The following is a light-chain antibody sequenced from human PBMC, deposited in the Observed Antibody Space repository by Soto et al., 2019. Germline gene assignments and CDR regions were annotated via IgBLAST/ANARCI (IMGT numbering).Light chain of an antibody. CDR1: SSDVGGYNY. J-gene: IGLJ2*01. V-gene: IGLV2-8*01. CDR3: SSYAGSIFVV. CDR2: EVS. Sequence: QSALTQPPSASGSPGQSVTISCTGTSSDVGGYNYVSWYQQHPGKAPKLMIYEVSKRPSGVPDRFSGSKSGNTASLTVSGLQAEDEADYYCSSYAGSIFVVFGGGTKLPS.